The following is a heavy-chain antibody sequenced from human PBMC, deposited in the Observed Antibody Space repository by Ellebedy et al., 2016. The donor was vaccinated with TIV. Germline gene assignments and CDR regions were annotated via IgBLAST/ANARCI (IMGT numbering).Heavy chain of an antibody. CDR2: ISGGGDNT. V-gene: IGHV3-23*01. CDR3: ATLISSWNDDY. D-gene: IGHD6-13*01. J-gene: IGHJ4*02. Sequence: GESLKISCAASGFTFGSYAMNWVRQAPGKGLEWVSGISGGGDNTYYGDSVMGRFTISRDNSKNTLYLQMNSLRAEDTAVYYCATLISSWNDDYWGQGTLVTVSS. CDR1: GFTFGSYA.